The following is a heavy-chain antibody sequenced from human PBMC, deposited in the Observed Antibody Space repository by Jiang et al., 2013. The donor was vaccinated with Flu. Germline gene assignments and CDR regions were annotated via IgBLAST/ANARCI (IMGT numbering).Heavy chain of an antibody. Sequence: QSGSELKKPGASVKVSCKASGYTFTSYAMNWVRQAPGQGLEWMGWINTNTGNPTYAQGFTGRFVFSLDTSVSTAYLQISSLKAEDTAVYYCARGPLWTRSRGMDVWGPRDHGHRSPQ. J-gene: IGHJ6*01. D-gene: IGHD1-1*01. V-gene: IGHV7-4-1*02. CDR2: INTNTGNP. CDR3: ARGPLWTRSRGMDV. CDR1: GYTFTSYA.